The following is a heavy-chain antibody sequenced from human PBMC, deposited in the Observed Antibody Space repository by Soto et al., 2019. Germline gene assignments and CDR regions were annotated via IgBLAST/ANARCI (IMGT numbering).Heavy chain of an antibody. Sequence: SETLSLTCTVSGGSISSGGYSWSWIRQPPGKGLEWIGDIYHSGSLYYNPSLKSRVTISLDRSKNQFSLMLSSVTAADTAVYYCAKLYCSTTTCYSRRGMDVWGQGTTVTVSS. D-gene: IGHD2-2*01. CDR3: AKLYCSTTTCYSRRGMDV. J-gene: IGHJ6*02. V-gene: IGHV4-30-2*01. CDR1: GGSISSGGYS. CDR2: IYHSGSL.